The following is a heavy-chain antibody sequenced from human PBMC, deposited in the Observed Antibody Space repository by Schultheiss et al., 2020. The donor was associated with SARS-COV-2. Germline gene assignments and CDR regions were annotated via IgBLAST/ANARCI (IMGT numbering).Heavy chain of an antibody. Sequence: SETLSLTCAVYGGSFSGYYWSWIRQPPGKGLEWIGYIYYSGSTNYNPSLKSRVTISVDTSKNQFSLKLSSVTAADTAVYYCASSGIAVAGTPKYYYGMDVWGQGTTVTVSS. CDR1: GGSFSGYY. D-gene: IGHD6-19*01. V-gene: IGHV4-59*01. CDR3: ASSGIAVAGTPKYYYGMDV. J-gene: IGHJ6*02. CDR2: IYYSGST.